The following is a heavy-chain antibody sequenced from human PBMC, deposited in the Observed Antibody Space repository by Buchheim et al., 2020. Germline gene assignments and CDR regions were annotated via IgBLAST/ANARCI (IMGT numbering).Heavy chain of an antibody. Sequence: QVQLVESGGGVVQPGRSLRLSCAASGFTFSNYGMHWVRQAPGKGLEWVAVISYDGTNKYYADSVKGRFTISRDSSKNTLSLQMNSLRVEDTAVYYCAKYYYDSSDYHGVPGNWGQGTL. J-gene: IGHJ4*02. CDR2: ISYDGTNK. CDR3: AKYYYDSSDYHGVPGN. D-gene: IGHD3-22*01. V-gene: IGHV3-30*18. CDR1: GFTFSNYG.